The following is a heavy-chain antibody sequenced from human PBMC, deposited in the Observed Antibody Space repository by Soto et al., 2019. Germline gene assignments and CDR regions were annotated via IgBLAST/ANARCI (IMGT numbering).Heavy chain of an antibody. D-gene: IGHD6-19*01. J-gene: IGHJ6*02. CDR2: IYYSGST. V-gene: IGHV4-59*01. CDR1: GGSISSYY. CDR3: ARYAVAGYEYYGMDV. Sequence: SETLSLTCTVSGGSISSYYWSWIRQPPGKGLEWIGYIYYSGSTNYNPSLKSRVTISVDTSKNQFSLKLSSVTAADTAVYYCARYAVAGYEYYGMDVWRQGTTVTVSS.